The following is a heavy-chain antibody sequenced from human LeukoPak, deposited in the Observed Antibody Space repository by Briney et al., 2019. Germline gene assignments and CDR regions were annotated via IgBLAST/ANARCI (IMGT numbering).Heavy chain of an antibody. CDR3: AKDYCSTTRCGMDS. V-gene: IGHV3-30*18. Sequence: PGGSLRLSCAASGFTFSSYGMHWVRQAPGKGLEWVALISYDGSNEYYADSVKGRFTISRDNSKNTLYLQMNSLRDEDTAVYYCAKDYCSTTRCGMDSWGQGTLVTVSS. CDR1: GFTFSSYG. D-gene: IGHD2-2*01. CDR2: ISYDGSNE. J-gene: IGHJ4*02.